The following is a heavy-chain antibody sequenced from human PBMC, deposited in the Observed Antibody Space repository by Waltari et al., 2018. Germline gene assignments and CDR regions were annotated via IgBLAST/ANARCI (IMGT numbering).Heavy chain of an antibody. D-gene: IGHD3-22*01. V-gene: IGHV1-69*12. Sequence: QVQLVQSGAEVQKPGSSVKVSCEASGGPFSSYVIRWARPAPGQGLEWMGGVIPIFGTPNYAQKFQGRVTIIADESTSTAYMELSSLRSEDTAVYYCARSYYYDRVGDYPSLGAFDYWGQGTLVTVSS. CDR2: VIPIFGTP. J-gene: IGHJ4*02. CDR3: ARSYYYDRVGDYPSLGAFDY. CDR1: GGPFSSYV.